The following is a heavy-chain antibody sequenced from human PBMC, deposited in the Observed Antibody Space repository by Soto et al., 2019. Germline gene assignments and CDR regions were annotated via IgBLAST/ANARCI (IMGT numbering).Heavy chain of an antibody. CDR1: GFIFNDFG. Sequence: EVQLVESGGSVVRPGGSLRLSCAASGFIFNDFGMSWVRRAPGKGLEGVSAINWNGGSTCYADSVKGRFTISRDNAKNSLYLQMNSLRADDTAVYHCARDLGVFQASGNYYTNGLLNWGQGALVTVSS. CDR2: INWNGGST. D-gene: IGHD3-10*01. J-gene: IGHJ4*02. V-gene: IGHV3-20*01. CDR3: ARDLGVFQASGNYYTNGLLN.